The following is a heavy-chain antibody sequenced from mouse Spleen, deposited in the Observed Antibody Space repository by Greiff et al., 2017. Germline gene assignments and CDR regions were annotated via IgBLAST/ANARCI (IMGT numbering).Heavy chain of an antibody. D-gene: IGHD2-4*01. CDR1: GYAFTNYL. V-gene: IGHV1-54*01. CDR2: INPGSGGT. CDR3: ARGGVYYDYDGSPYAMDY. J-gene: IGHJ4*01. Sequence: VQLQQSGAELVRPGTSVKVSCKASGYAFTNYLIEWVKQRPGQGLEWIGVINPGSGGTNYNEKFKGKATLTADKSSSTAYMQLSSLTSEDSAVYFCARGGVYYDYDGSPYAMDYWGQGTSVTVSS.